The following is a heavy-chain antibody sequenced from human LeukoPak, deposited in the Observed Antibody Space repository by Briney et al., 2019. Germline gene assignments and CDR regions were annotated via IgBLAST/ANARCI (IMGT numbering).Heavy chain of an antibody. CDR3: ARDGIAVADSDY. CDR2: ISGSNSYI. D-gene: IGHD6-19*01. V-gene: IGHV3-21*01. Sequence: GGSLRLSCAASGFTFNSYSMNWVRQAPGKGLEWVSSISGSNSYIYYADSMKGRFTISRDNAKNSLYLQMNSLRAEDTAVYYCARDGIAVADSDYWGQGTLVTVSS. J-gene: IGHJ4*02. CDR1: GFTFNSYS.